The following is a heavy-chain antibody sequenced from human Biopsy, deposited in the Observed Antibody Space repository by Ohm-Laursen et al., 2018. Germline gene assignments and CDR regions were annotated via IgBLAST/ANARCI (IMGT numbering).Heavy chain of an antibody. J-gene: IGHJ6*02. CDR3: ARGLDYYDPYYYYAMDV. CDR2: INHRGSA. V-gene: IGHV4-34*01. D-gene: IGHD3-16*01. Sequence: PSDTLSLTCAVSGGSFSGYYWTWIRQPPGKGLEWIGEINHRGSASYNPSLKSRITVLVDASKNQFSLKLRSVSAADTAVYFCARGLDYYDPYYYYAMDVWGQGTSVTVSS. CDR1: GGSFSGYY.